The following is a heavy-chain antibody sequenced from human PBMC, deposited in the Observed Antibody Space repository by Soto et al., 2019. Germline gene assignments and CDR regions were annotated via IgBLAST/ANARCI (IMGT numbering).Heavy chain of an antibody. V-gene: IGHV1-69*04. D-gene: IGHD2-2*01. J-gene: IGHJ6*03. Sequence: ASVKVSCKAGGGCFSSYAISWVRQAPGQGLEWMGRIIPILGIANYAQKFQGRVTITADKSTSTAYMELSSLRSEDTAVYYCARGSCSSTSCYAGGDYYYYMDVWGKGTTVTVSS. CDR1: GGCFSSYA. CDR2: IIPILGIA. CDR3: ARGSCSSTSCYAGGDYYYYMDV.